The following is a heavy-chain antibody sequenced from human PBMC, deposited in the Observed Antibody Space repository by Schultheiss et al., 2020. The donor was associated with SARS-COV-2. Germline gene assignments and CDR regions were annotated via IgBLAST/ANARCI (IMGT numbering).Heavy chain of an antibody. Sequence: ASVKVSCKASGYTFTGYYMHWVRQAPGQGLEWMGWINPNSGGTNYAQKFQGRVTMTRDTSISTAYMELSRLRSDDTAVYYCARGGIAAAAKGPQYNWFDPWGQGTLVTVSS. CDR2: INPNSGGT. D-gene: IGHD6-13*01. J-gene: IGHJ5*02. CDR1: GYTFTGYY. V-gene: IGHV1-2*02. CDR3: ARGGIAAAAKGPQYNWFDP.